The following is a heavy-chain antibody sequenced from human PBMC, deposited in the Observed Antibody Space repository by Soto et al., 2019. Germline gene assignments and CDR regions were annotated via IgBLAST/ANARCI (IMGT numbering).Heavy chain of an antibody. CDR1: CGSISSGGSY. V-gene: IGHV4-31*03. Sequence: QVQLQESGPGLVKPSQTLSLTCTVSCGSISSGGSYWSWIRQHPGKCLEWIGYIYYSGSTYYNPSLKSRVTTSVDTSKIHFSLKLSSVTAADTAVYYCARGVRRSTGMDVWGQGTTGTVSS. CDR2: IYYSGST. D-gene: IGHD3-10*01. CDR3: ARGVRRSTGMDV. J-gene: IGHJ6*02.